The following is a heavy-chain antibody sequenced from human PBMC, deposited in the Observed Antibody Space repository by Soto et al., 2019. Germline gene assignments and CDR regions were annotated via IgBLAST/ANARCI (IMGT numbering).Heavy chain of an antibody. CDR3: ARDAGADYDFWSGYPGANAFDI. CDR1: GFTFSSYG. J-gene: IGHJ3*02. V-gene: IGHV3-33*01. D-gene: IGHD3-3*01. Sequence: QVQLVESGGGVVQPGRSLRLSCAASGFTFSSYGMHWVRQAPGKGLEGVAVIWYDGSNKYYADSVKGRFTISRDNSKNTLYLQMNSLRAEDTAVYYCARDAGADYDFWSGYPGANAFDIWGQGTMVTVSS. CDR2: IWYDGSNK.